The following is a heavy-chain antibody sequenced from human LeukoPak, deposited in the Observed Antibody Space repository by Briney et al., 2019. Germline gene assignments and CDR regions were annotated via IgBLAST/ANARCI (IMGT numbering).Heavy chain of an antibody. Sequence: SETLSLTCTVSGYSISSGCYWSWIRQPPGKGLEWIGEINHSGSTNYNPSLKSRVTVSVDTSKNQFSLKLSSVTAADTAVYYCARREGGSSWYFVRVSFDYWGQGTLVTVSS. J-gene: IGHJ4*02. CDR1: GYSISSGCY. CDR3: ARREGGSSWYFVRVSFDY. V-gene: IGHV4-38-2*02. D-gene: IGHD6-13*01. CDR2: INHSGST.